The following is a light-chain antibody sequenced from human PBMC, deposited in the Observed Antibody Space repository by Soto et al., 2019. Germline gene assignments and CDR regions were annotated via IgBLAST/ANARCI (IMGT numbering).Light chain of an antibody. Sequence: LITQSPYSFSASLGGRGTITFRASQFIRNHLSWYQQKPGKAPKLLIYDASNLEIGVPSRFSGRGSGTDFTLAISSLQPEDIATYFCQQYDDLPLTFGGGTKVDIK. CDR3: QQYDDLPLT. J-gene: IGKJ4*01. V-gene: IGKV1-33*01. CDR1: QFIRNH. CDR2: DAS.